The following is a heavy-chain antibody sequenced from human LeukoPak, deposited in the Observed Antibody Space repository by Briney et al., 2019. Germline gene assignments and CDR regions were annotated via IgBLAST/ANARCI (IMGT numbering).Heavy chain of an antibody. J-gene: IGHJ4*02. Sequence: ASVKVSCKASGYTFTSYYMHWVRQAPGQGLEWMGIINPSGGSTSYAQKFQGRVTMTRGMSTSTVYMELSSLRSEDTAVYYCARSNSGSYKGFAEEYWGQGTLVTVSS. CDR2: INPSGGST. V-gene: IGHV1-46*01. CDR3: ARSNSGSYKGFAEEY. D-gene: IGHD1-26*01. CDR1: GYTFTSYY.